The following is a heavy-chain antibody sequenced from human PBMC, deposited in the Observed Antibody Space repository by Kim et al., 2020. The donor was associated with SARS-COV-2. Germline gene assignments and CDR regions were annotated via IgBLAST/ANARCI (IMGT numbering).Heavy chain of an antibody. D-gene: IGHD2-15*01. CDR3: AKEYDSVAYSHHAI. CDR1: GFKTSDSS. Sequence: GGSLRLSCVASGFKTSDSSMSWVRQAPGKGLECVSIIRPRGTAASYAPSFQGRFTVSRDDTINTLYLQMDGLKAEDTAAYYCAKEYDSVAYSHHAIWGQGILVTVSS. J-gene: IGHJ4*02. V-gene: IGHV3-23*01. CDR2: IRPRGTAA.